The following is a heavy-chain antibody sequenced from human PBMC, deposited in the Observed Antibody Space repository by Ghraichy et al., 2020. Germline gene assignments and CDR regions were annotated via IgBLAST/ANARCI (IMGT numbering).Heavy chain of an antibody. CDR2: INHSGST. Sequence: SETLSLTCAVYGGSFSGYYWSWIRQPPGKGLEWIGEINHSGSTNYNPSLKSRVTISVDTSKNQFSLKLSSVTAADTAVYYCARNPTYYDYVWGSYRYSNGFDYWGQGTLVTVSS. CDR3: ARNPTYYDYVWGSYRYSNGFDY. V-gene: IGHV4-34*01. CDR1: GGSFSGYY. J-gene: IGHJ4*02. D-gene: IGHD3-16*02.